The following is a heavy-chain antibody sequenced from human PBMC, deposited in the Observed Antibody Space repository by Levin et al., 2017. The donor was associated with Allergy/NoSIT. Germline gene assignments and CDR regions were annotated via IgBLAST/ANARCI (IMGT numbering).Heavy chain of an antibody. V-gene: IGHV3-53*01. CDR2: IYSDGST. CDR1: GFTVSTDY. D-gene: IGHD1-20*01. CDR3: ARDSRTEYSWTRFDH. Sequence: SGGSLRLSCAVSGFTVSTDYMSWVRQAPGKGLEWVSVIYSDGSTNYAESVKGRFTISRDNFKNTLYLQMNSLRAEDTAVYYCARDSRTEYSWTRFDHWGQGTLVTVSS. J-gene: IGHJ5*02.